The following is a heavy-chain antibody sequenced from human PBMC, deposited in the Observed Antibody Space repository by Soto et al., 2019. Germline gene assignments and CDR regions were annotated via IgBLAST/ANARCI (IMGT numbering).Heavy chain of an antibody. V-gene: IGHV3-7*01. Sequence: EVQLVESGGGLVQPGGSLSLSCAASGLTFRRYWMSWVRQAPGQGLEWVANIKQDGREKYYGDSVRGRFTTSRDNAKSSRYLQMNSLRAEDTAVYDCARDIAPPGSRTLDYWGQGSLVTVSS. D-gene: IGHD2-21*01. J-gene: IGHJ4*02. CDR2: IKQDGREK. CDR3: ARDIAPPGSRTLDY. CDR1: GLTFRRYW.